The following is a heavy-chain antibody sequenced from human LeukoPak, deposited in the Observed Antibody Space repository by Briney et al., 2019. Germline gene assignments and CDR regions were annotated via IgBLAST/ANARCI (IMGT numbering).Heavy chain of an antibody. CDR1: GFTFSSYA. CDR3: ARSYGSGTYYNVPWDY. D-gene: IGHD3-10*01. CDR2: ISYDGSNK. V-gene: IGHV3-30-3*01. J-gene: IGHJ4*02. Sequence: PGGSRRLSCAASGFTFSSYAMHWVRQAPGKGLEWVAVISYDGSNKYYADSVRGRFTISRDTSNNTMFLQMASLRAEDTAVYFCARSYGSGTYYNVPWDYWGQGTLVTVSS.